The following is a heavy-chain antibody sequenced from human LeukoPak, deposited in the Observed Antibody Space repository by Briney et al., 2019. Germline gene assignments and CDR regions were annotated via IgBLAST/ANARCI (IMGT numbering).Heavy chain of an antibody. J-gene: IGHJ4*02. V-gene: IGHV3-9*01. CDR3: AKVRCSGGSCYSGPPDY. D-gene: IGHD2-15*01. CDR2: ISWNSGSI. Sequence: GGSLRLSCAASGFTFDDYAMHWVRQAPGKGLEWVSGISWNSGSIGYADSVKGRFTISRDNAKNSLYLQMNSLRAEDTAVYYCAKVRCSGGSCYSGPPDYWGQGTLVTVSS. CDR1: GFTFDDYA.